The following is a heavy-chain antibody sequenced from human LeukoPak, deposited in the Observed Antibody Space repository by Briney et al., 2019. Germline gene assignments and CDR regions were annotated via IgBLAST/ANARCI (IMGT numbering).Heavy chain of an antibody. CDR1: RFTFSSYA. Sequence: PGGSLRLSCAASRFTFSSYAMSWVRQAPGKGLEWVSAISGSGGSTYYADSVKGRFTISRDNSKNTLYLQMNSLRAEDTAVYYCAKTYYYDSSGYYGYYYYGMDVWGQGTTVTVSS. J-gene: IGHJ6*02. CDR3: AKTYYYDSSGYYGYYYYGMDV. CDR2: ISGSGGST. D-gene: IGHD3-22*01. V-gene: IGHV3-23*01.